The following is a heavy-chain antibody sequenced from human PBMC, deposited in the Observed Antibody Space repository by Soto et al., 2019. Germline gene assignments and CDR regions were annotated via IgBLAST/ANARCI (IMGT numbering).Heavy chain of an antibody. Sequence: SGGGVVQPGRSLRLSCAASGFTFSSYGMHWVRQAPGKGLEWVAVIWYDGSNKYYADSVKGRFTISRDNSKNTLYLQMNSLRAEDTAVYYCARGGEYYYDSSGYFGDYYYYGMDVWGQGTTVTVSS. CDR3: ARGGEYYYDSSGYFGDYYYYGMDV. CDR2: IWYDGSNK. D-gene: IGHD3-22*01. V-gene: IGHV3-33*01. J-gene: IGHJ6*02. CDR1: GFTFSSYG.